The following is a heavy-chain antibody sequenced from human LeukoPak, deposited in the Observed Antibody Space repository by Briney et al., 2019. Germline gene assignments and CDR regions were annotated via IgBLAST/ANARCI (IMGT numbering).Heavy chain of an antibody. V-gene: IGHV4-39*01. CDR2: IYYSGST. CDR3: ASYDYVWGSYRHDY. D-gene: IGHD3-16*02. J-gene: IGHJ4*02. Sequence: TPSETLSLTCTVSGGSISSSSYYWGWIRQPPGKGLEWIGSIYYSGSTYYNPSLKSRVTISVDTPKNQFSLKLSSVTAADAAVYYCASYDYVWGSYRHDYWGQGTLVTVSS. CDR1: GGSISSSSYY.